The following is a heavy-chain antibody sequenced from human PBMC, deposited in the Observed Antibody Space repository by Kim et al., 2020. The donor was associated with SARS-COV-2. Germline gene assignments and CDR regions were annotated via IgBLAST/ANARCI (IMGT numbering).Heavy chain of an antibody. Sequence: SETLSLTCAVYGGSFSGYYWSWIRQPPGKGLEWIGEINHSGSTNYNPSLKSRVTISVDTSKNQFSLKLSSVTAADTAVYYCARRGLQRAGIAAAGDYWGQGTLVTVSS. CDR2: INHSGST. V-gene: IGHV4-34*01. D-gene: IGHD6-13*01. CDR1: GGSFSGYY. J-gene: IGHJ4*02. CDR3: ARRGLQRAGIAAAGDY.